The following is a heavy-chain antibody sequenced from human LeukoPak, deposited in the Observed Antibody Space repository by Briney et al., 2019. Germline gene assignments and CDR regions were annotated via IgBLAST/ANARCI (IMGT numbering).Heavy chain of an antibody. D-gene: IGHD3-10*01. CDR3: ARGRRAGELVVDY. J-gene: IGHJ4*02. Sequence: SETLSLTCTVSGGSISSSSYYWGWIRQPPGKGLEWIGSIYYSGSTYYNPSLKSRVTISVDTSKNQFSLKLSSVTAADTAVYYCARGRRAGELVVDYWGQGTLVTVSS. CDR1: GGSISSSSYY. CDR2: IYYSGST. V-gene: IGHV4-39*07.